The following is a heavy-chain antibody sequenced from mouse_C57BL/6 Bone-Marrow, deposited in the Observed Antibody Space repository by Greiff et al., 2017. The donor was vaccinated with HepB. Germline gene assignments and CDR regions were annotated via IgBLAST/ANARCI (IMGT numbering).Heavy chain of an antibody. D-gene: IGHD3-3*01. J-gene: IGHJ3*01. V-gene: IGHV6-3*01. Sequence: EVKLVESGGGLVQPGGSMKLSCVASGFTFSNYWMNWVRQSPEKGLEWVAQIRLKSDNYATHYAESVKGRFTISRDDSKSSVYLQMNNLRAEDTGIYYCTGWLGSFAYWGQGTLVTVSA. CDR2: IRLKSDNYAT. CDR1: GFTFSNYW. CDR3: TGWLGSFAY.